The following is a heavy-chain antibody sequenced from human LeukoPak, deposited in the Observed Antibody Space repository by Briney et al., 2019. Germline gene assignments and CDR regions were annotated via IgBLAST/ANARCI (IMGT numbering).Heavy chain of an antibody. CDR2: IYSSGNT. CDR1: GGSISSYY. CDR3: ARHSGLRSPFDP. D-gene: IGHD3-3*01. V-gene: IGHV4-39*01. Sequence: SETLSLTCTVSGGSISSYYWGWIRQPPGRDLEWIGSIYSSGNTYYNPSLESRVTISVDTSKNQLSLKLTSATAADTSVYYCARHSGLRSPFDPWGQGTLVTVSS. J-gene: IGHJ5*02.